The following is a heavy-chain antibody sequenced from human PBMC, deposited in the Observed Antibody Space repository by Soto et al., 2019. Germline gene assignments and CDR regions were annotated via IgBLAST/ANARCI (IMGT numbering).Heavy chain of an antibody. CDR3: STLPPLAGTTSYYYYCGMDV. CDR1: GYTLTELS. D-gene: IGHD1-7*01. Sequence: QVQLVQSGAEVKKPGASVKVSCKVSGYTLTELSMHWVRQAPGKGLEWMGGFDPEDGETIYAQKFQGRVTITEDTSTDTAYMELSRLRSEDTAVYYLSTLPPLAGTTSYYYYCGMDVWGQGTTVTFSS. V-gene: IGHV1-24*01. CDR2: FDPEDGET. J-gene: IGHJ6*02.